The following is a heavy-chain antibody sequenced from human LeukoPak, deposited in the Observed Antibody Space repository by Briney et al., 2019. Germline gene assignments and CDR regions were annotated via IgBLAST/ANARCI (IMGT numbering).Heavy chain of an antibody. J-gene: IGHJ4*02. CDR1: GGSFSGYY. D-gene: IGHD3-22*01. V-gene: IGHV4-34*01. Sequence: SETLSLTCAVYGGSFSGYYWSWIRQPPGKGLEWIGEINHSGSTNYNPSLKSRVTISVDTSKNQFSLKLSSVTAADTAVYYCAIGLRYYDSSGYPVLDYWGQGTLVTVSS. CDR3: AIGLRYYDSSGYPVLDY. CDR2: INHSGST.